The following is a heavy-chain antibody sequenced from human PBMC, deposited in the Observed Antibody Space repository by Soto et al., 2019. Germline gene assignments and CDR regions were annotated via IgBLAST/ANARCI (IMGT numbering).Heavy chain of an antibody. D-gene: IGHD6-19*01. CDR2: IKPNRGGT. J-gene: IGHJ2*01. CDR3: ARDPGSSGWMGPDWSFDL. Sequence: QVQLVQSGAEVKKPGASVKVSCKASGYTFTGYYIHWVRQAPGQGLEWMGWIKPNRGGTHYAQKCQGWVHMTRATSLSTAYMELSRLRSDDPDVYYGARDPGSSGWMGPDWSFDLWGRVTLVTVSS. CDR1: GYTFTGYY. V-gene: IGHV1-2*04.